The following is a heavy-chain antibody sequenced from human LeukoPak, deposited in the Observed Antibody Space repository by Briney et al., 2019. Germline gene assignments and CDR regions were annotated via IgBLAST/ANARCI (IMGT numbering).Heavy chain of an antibody. CDR2: INHSGST. CDR1: GGSISNTNW. V-gene: IGHV4-4*02. Sequence: SGTLSLTCGVSGGSISNTNWWTWFRQSPGKGLEWIGEINHSGSTNYNPALKSRVTISVDTSKNQFSLKLSSVTAADTAVYYCARGWGYYFDYWGQGTLVTVSS. J-gene: IGHJ4*02. D-gene: IGHD3-16*01. CDR3: ARGWGYYFDY.